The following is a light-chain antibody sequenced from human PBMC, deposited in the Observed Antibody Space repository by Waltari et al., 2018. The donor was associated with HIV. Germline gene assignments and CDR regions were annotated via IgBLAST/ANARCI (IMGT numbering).Light chain of an antibody. J-gene: IGKJ4*01. V-gene: IGKV4-1*01. CDR1: QSVLYSSNNKNY. CDR3: QQYYSTPPLT. Sequence: DIVMTQSPDSLAVSLGERATINCTSSQSVLYSSNNKNYLGWYQQKPGQLAKLLIYWTSTRESGVPDLFSGSGSGTDFTLTISSLQAEDVAVYYCQQYYSTPPLTFGGGTKVEIK. CDR2: WTS.